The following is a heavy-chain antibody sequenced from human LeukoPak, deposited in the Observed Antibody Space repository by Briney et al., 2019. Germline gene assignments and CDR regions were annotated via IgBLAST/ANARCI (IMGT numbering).Heavy chain of an antibody. Sequence: SVKVSCKASGGTFSSYAISWVRQAPGQGLEWMGGVIPIFGTANYAQKFQGRVTITTDESTSTAYMELSSLRSEDTAVYYCARARYPQASYYYMDVWGKGTTVTVSS. CDR2: VIPIFGTA. CDR1: GGTFSSYA. CDR3: ARARYPQASYYYMDV. D-gene: IGHD1-1*01. J-gene: IGHJ6*03. V-gene: IGHV1-69*05.